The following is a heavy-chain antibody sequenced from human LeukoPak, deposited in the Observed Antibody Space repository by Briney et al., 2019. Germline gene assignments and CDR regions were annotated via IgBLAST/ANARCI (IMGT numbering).Heavy chain of an antibody. Sequence: GGSLRLSCAASGFTVSSNFLSWVRQPPGKGLEWVSDIYSGGSAYYADSVKGRFTISRDNSKNTLYLQMNSLRAEDTAVYYCTRGGGGSFPHYWGQGTLVTVSS. D-gene: IGHD2-21*01. V-gene: IGHV3-53*01. CDR1: GFTVSSNF. J-gene: IGHJ4*02. CDR3: TRGGGGSFPHY. CDR2: IYSGGSA.